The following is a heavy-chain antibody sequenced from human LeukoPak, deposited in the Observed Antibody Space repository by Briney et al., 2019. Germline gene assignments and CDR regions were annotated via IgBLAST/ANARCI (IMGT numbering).Heavy chain of an antibody. CDR1: GFTVSSNY. Sequence: GGSLRLSCAASGFTVSSNYMSWVRQAPGKGLESVSVIYSGGSTYYADSVKGRFTISRDNSKNTLYLQMNSLRAEDTAVYYCARDRWELLEYYYVDVWGKGTTVTVSS. CDR2: IYSGGST. D-gene: IGHD1-26*01. V-gene: IGHV3-66*02. CDR3: ARDRWELLEYYYVDV. J-gene: IGHJ6*03.